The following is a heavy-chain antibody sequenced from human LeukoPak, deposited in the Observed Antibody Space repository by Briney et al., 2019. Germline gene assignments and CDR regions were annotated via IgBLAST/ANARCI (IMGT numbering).Heavy chain of an antibody. CDR2: IYHSGIT. D-gene: IGHD1-1*01. CDR3: ARGRYNWNDLYYYGMDV. V-gene: IGHV4-59*12. CDR1: GTSISTYY. Sequence: PSETLSLTCTVSGTSISTYYWSWIRQPPGKGLEWIGHIYHSGITNYNPSLKSRVTISVDTSKNQFSLKLNSVTPEDTAVYYCARGRYNWNDLYYYGMDVWGQGTTVTVSS. J-gene: IGHJ6*02.